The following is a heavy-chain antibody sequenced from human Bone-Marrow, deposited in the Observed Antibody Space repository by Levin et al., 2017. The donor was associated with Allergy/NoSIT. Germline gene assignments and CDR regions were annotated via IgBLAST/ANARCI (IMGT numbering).Heavy chain of an antibody. D-gene: IGHD6-13*01. V-gene: IGHV3-33*01. CDR2: IWFDGSNR. CDR3: ARSPGIATTGHSYYYSLDV. J-gene: IGHJ6*02. CDR1: GFSFSDYG. Sequence: PGGSLRLSCAASGFSFSDYGMLWVRQAPGKGLEWVALIWFDGSNRYYADSVKGRFTISRDNSKKTLSLQLNSLRADDTAMYYCARSPGIATTGHSYYYSLDVWGQGTKVTVSS.